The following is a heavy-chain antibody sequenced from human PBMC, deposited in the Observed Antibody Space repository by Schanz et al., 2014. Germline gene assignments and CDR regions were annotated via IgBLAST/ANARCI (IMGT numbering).Heavy chain of an antibody. Sequence: QERLVESGGGVVQPGKSLRLSCAGSGITFGDYPMHWVRQAPGKGLEWVAVISFDGSAKYYADSVKGRVTISRDNSKNTLYLQMNSLRPEDTAVYYCAKEGSIYWDRSVDYWGQGTLVTVSS. D-gene: IGHD1-26*01. CDR1: GITFGDYP. V-gene: IGHV3-30*04. J-gene: IGHJ4*02. CDR2: ISFDGSAK. CDR3: AKEGSIYWDRSVDY.